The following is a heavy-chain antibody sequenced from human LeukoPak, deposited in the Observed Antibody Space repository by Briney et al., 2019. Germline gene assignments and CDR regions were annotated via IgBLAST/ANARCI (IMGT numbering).Heavy chain of an antibody. CDR3: ARRGARDAFDI. J-gene: IGHJ3*02. CDR2: IYTSGST. Sequence: PSETLSLTCTVSGGSISSYYWSWIRQPPGKGLEWIGYIYTSGSTNYNPSLKSRVTISVDTSKNQFSLKLSSVTAADTAVYYCARRGARDAFDIWGRGTMVTVSS. D-gene: IGHD1-26*01. CDR1: GGSISSYY. V-gene: IGHV4-4*09.